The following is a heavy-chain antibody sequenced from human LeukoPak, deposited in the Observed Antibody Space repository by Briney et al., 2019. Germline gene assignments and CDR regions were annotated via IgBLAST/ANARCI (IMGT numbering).Heavy chain of an antibody. D-gene: IGHD5-18*01. V-gene: IGHV3-48*03. Sequence: GGSLRLSCAASGFTFSSYEMNWVRQAPGKGLEWVSYISSSGSTIYYADSVKGRFTISRDNAKNSLYLQMNSLRAEDTAVYYCARDRSRGYSYGYGSDAFDIWGQGTMVTVSS. CDR2: ISSSGSTI. CDR1: GFTFSSYE. CDR3: ARDRSRGYSYGYGSDAFDI. J-gene: IGHJ3*02.